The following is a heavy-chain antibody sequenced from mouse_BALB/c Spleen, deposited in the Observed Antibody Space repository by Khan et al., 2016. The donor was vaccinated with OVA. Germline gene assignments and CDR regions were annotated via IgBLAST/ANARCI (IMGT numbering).Heavy chain of an antibody. CDR2: INPSTGYT. Sequence: QVQLKESGAELAKPGASVKMSCKASGSTFTSYWMHWVKQRPGQGLEGIGYINPSTGYTEYNQKFEDKATLTTDKSSSTAYMQLSSLTSEDSAVYYWAASIRFYYSMDYWGQGTSVTVSS. D-gene: IGHD6-1*01. CDR3: AASIRFYYSMDY. V-gene: IGHV1-7*01. CDR1: GSTFTSYW. J-gene: IGHJ4*01.